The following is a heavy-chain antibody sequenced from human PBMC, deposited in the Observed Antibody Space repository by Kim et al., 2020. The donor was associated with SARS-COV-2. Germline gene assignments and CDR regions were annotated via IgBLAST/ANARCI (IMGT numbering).Heavy chain of an antibody. V-gene: IGHV7-4-1*02. CDR2: INTNTGNP. CDR1: GYTFTSYA. D-gene: IGHD3-10*01. Sequence: ASVKVSCKASGYTFTSYAMNWVRQAPGQGLEWMGWINTNTGNPTYAQGFTGRFVFSLDTSVSTAFLQISSLKAEDTAVYYCARVPRYGSGSTHGSLDYWGQGTLVTVSS. J-gene: IGHJ4*02. CDR3: ARVPRYGSGSTHGSLDY.